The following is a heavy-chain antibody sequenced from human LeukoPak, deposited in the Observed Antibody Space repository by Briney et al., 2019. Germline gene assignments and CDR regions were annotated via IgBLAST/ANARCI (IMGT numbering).Heavy chain of an antibody. Sequence: ASETLSLTCTVSGGSISSYYWSWIRQPPGKGLEWIGEINHSGSTNYNPSLKSRVTISVDTSKNQLSLKLSSVTAADTAVYYCARSREWLRFFDYWGQGTLVTVSS. CDR3: ARSREWLRFFDY. J-gene: IGHJ4*02. CDR1: GGSISSYY. CDR2: INHSGST. D-gene: IGHD5-12*01. V-gene: IGHV4-34*01.